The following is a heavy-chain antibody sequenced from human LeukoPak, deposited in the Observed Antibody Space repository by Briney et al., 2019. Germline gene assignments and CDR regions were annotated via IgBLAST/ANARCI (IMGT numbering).Heavy chain of an antibody. J-gene: IGHJ4*02. V-gene: IGHV3-7*01. CDR2: IKQDGSEK. Sequence: GGSLRLSCAASGFTFSSYWMSWVRQAPGKGLEWVANIKQDGSEKYYVDSVKGRFTISRDNAKNSLYLQMNSLRAEDTAVYYCARDQILGFDWLNYYWGQGTLVTVSS. D-gene: IGHD3-9*01. CDR1: GFTFSSYW. CDR3: ARDQILGFDWLNYY.